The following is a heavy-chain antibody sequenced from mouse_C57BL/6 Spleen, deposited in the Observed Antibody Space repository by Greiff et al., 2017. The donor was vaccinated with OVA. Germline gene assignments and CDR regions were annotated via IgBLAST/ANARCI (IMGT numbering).Heavy chain of an antibody. CDR2: IHPNSGST. CDR1: GYTFTSYW. CDR3: AKGDYYGSSLLYYYAMDY. V-gene: IGHV1-64*01. Sequence: QVQLQQPGAELVKPGASVKLSCKASGYTFTSYWMHWVKQRPGQGLEWIGMIHPNSGSTNYNEKFKSKATLTVDKSSSTANMQLSSLTSEDSAVYYCAKGDYYGSSLLYYYAMDYWGQGTSVTVSS. D-gene: IGHD1-1*01. J-gene: IGHJ4*01.